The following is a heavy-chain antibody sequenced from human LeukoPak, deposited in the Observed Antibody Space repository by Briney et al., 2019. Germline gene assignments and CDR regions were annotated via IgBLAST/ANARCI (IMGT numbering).Heavy chain of an antibody. CDR1: GYSISSGYY. CDR3: ARSYYYDSSGYYESDAFDI. CDR2: IYYSGSS. J-gene: IGHJ3*02. V-gene: IGHV4-38-2*01. D-gene: IGHD3-22*01. Sequence: SETLSLTCAVSGYSISSGYYWGWIRQPPGKGLEWIGTIYYSGSSYYNPSLKSRVTISVDTSKNQFSLKLSSVTAADTAVYYCARSYYYDSSGYYESDAFDIWGQGTMVTVSS.